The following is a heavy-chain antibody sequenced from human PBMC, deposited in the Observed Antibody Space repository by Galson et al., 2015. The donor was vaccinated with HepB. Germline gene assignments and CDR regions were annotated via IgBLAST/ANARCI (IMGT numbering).Heavy chain of an antibody. CDR2: ISSNGGST. Sequence: SLRLSCAASGFTFSSYAMHWVRQAPGKGLEYVSAISSNGGSTYYADSVKGRFTISRDNSKNMLYLQMSSLRAEDAAVYYCVKAMGLDWSSTYYYYGMDVWGQGTLLTVSS. D-gene: IGHD3-9*01. CDR1: GFTFSSYA. J-gene: IGHJ6*02. V-gene: IGHV3-64D*06. CDR3: VKAMGLDWSSTYYYYGMDV.